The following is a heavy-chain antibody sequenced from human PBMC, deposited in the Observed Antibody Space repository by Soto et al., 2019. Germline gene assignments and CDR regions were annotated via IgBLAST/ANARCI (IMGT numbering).Heavy chain of an antibody. CDR1: GDSVSSYW. V-gene: IGHV5-10-1*01. J-gene: IGHJ6*02. Sequence: GGALKRSGKGSGDSVSSYWGSWGRQMPRERLGGMGRIDPSDSYTNYSPSFQGHVTISADKSISTACLQWSSLKASDTAMYYCASPYCSGGSCKYYYYYGMDVWGQGTTVTVSS. CDR3: ASPYCSGGSCKYYYYYGMDV. CDR2: IDPSDSYT. D-gene: IGHD2-15*01.